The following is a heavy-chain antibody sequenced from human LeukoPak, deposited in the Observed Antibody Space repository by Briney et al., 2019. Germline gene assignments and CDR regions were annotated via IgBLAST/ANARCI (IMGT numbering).Heavy chain of an antibody. CDR3: ARGSLTGTIDY. D-gene: IGHD1-20*01. CDR1: GGSISSYY. V-gene: IGHV4-59*01. CDR2: IYYSGST. J-gene: IGHJ4*02. Sequence: SETLSLTCTVSGGSISSYYWSWIRQPPGKGLEWIGYIYYSGSTNYNPSLKSRVTISVDTSKNQSSLKLSSVTAADTAVYYCARGSLTGTIDYWGQGTLVTVSS.